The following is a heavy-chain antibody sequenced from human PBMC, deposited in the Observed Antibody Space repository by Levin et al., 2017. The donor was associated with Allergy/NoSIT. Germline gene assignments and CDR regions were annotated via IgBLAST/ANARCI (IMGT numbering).Heavy chain of an antibody. V-gene: IGHV3-53*01. CDR2: IYSGGST. D-gene: IGHD4-17*01. CDR1: GFTVSSNY. Sequence: GGSLRLSCAASGFTVSSNYMSWVRQAPGKGLEWVSVIYSGGSTYYADSVKGRFTISRDNSKNTLYLQMNSLRAEDTAVYYCARAGDYGDYVKDYWGQGTLVTVSS. CDR3: ARAGDYGDYVKDY. J-gene: IGHJ4*02.